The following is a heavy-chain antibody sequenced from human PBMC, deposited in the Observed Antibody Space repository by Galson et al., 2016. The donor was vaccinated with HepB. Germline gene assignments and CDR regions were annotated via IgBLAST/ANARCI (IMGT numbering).Heavy chain of an antibody. V-gene: IGHV1-69*13. CDR2: IIPMFGTP. CDR3: ARNDKYPSGWFEGPTVYHHGMDV. J-gene: IGHJ6*02. D-gene: IGHD6-19*01. CDR1: GGTFTNYA. Sequence: SVTVSCKASGGTFTNYAFSWVRQAPGQGLEWMGGIIPMFGTPNYAQKFQATVTITADESTSTAYMEVSRLRSEDTAVYYCARNDKYPSGWFEGPTVYHHGMDVWGQGTTVTVSS.